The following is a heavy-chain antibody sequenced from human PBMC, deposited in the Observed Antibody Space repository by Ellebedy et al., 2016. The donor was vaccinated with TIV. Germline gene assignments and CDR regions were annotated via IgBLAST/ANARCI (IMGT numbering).Heavy chain of an antibody. CDR2: IYYSGST. Sequence: GSLRLSCTVSGGSISSYYWSWIRQPPGKGLEWIGYIYYSGSTNYNPSLKSRVTISVDTSKNQFSLKLSSVTAADTAVYYCARSHCSGGSCYSDGMDVWGQGTTVTVSS. J-gene: IGHJ6*02. CDR3: ARSHCSGGSCYSDGMDV. D-gene: IGHD2-15*01. V-gene: IGHV4-59*08. CDR1: GGSISSYY.